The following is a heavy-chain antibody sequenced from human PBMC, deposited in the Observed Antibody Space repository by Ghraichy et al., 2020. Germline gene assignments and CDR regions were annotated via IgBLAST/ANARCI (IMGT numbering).Heavy chain of an antibody. D-gene: IGHD3-3*01. CDR1: GGSISSGGYY. CDR2: IYNSGST. CDR3: ARETDDFWNGYCDY. V-gene: IGHV4-31*03. J-gene: IGHJ4*02. Sequence: NLSLTCTVSGGSISSGGYYWSWIRQRPGKGLEWIGYIYNSGSTYHNPSLKSRVTISADTSKNQFSLKLSSVTAADTAVYFCARETDDFWNGYCDYWGQGTLVTVSS.